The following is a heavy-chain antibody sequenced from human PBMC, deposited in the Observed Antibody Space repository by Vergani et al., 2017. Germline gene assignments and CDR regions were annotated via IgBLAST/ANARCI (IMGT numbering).Heavy chain of an antibody. Sequence: EVQLVESGGGLVQPGGSLRLFCAASGFTISSFWMIWVRQTPGKGLEWVANIKQDESEIYYVDSVKGRFTISRDNAKNSLFLQMNSLRDEDTAVYYCATMWEIIQNLRTDWYFDLWGRGTLVTVSS. CDR3: ATMWEIIQNLRTDWYFDL. CDR1: GFTISSFW. V-gene: IGHV3-7*01. J-gene: IGHJ2*01. CDR2: IKQDESEI. D-gene: IGHD1-26*01.